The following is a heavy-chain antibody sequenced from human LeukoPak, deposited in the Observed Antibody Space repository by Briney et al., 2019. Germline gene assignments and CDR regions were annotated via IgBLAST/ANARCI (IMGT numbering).Heavy chain of an antibody. V-gene: IGHV4-4*02. CDR2: IYHSGST. J-gene: IGHJ2*01. CDR3: ARRPTPPNWCFDL. D-gene: IGHD2-15*01. CDR1: GGSISSSNL. Sequence: SGTLSLTCSVSGGSISSSNLWSWVRQPPGKGLEWIGEIYHSGSTNYNPSLKSRVTISVDKSKNQFSLKLSSVTAADTAVYYCARRPTPPNWCFDLWGRGTLVTVSS.